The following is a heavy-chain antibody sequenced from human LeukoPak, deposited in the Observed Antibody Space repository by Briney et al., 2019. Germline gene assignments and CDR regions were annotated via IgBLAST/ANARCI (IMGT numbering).Heavy chain of an antibody. CDR1: GYTFTGYY. CDR2: INPNSGGT. V-gene: IGHV1-2*02. Sequence: ASVKVSCKASGYTFTGYYMHWVRQAPGQGLEWMGWINPNSGGTNYAQKFQGRVTMTRDTSISTVYMELSSLRSDDTAAYYCARGGWGRFLEPYYFDYWGQGTLVTVSS. CDR3: ARGGWGRFLEPYYFDY. D-gene: IGHD3-3*01. J-gene: IGHJ4*02.